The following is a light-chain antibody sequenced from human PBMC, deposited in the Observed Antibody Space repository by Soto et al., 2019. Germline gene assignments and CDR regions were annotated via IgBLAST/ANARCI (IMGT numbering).Light chain of an antibody. CDR3: QQYNVWTLT. Sequence: EIVMTQSPATLSVSPGERATLSCRASQSVSSNLAWYQQKPGQTPKLLIYVASTSATGIPARFSGSGSVTEFTLTISSLQSEDFAVYYCQQYNVWTLTFGGGTKVEFK. CDR1: QSVSSN. V-gene: IGKV3-15*01. J-gene: IGKJ4*01. CDR2: VAS.